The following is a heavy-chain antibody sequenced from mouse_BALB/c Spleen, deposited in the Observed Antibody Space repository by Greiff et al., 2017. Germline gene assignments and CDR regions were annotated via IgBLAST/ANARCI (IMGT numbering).Heavy chain of an antibody. D-gene: IGHD2-2*01. CDR2: IDPSDSYT. J-gene: IGHJ3*01. CDR1: GYTFTSYW. CDR3: AREGYDEGY. Sequence: QVQLQQPGAELVKPGASVKLSCKASGYTFTSYWMHWVKQRPGQGLEWIGEIDPSDSYTNYNQKFKGKATLTVDKSSSTAYMQLSSLTSEDSAVYYCAREGYDEGYWGQGTLVTVSA. V-gene: IGHV1-69*02.